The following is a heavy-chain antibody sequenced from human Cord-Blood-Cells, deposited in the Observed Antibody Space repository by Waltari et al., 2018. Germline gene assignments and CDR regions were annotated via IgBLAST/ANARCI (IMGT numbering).Heavy chain of an antibody. CDR1: GFTSSSYA. J-gene: IGHJ4*02. CDR3: ARAPGSYFDY. V-gene: IGHV3-30*04. D-gene: IGHD3-10*01. CDR2: ISYDGSNK. Sequence: QVQLVESGGGVVQPGRSLRLSCAASGFTSSSYAWHWVRQAPGKGLEWVAVISYDGSNKYYADSVKGRFTISRDNSKNTLYLQMNSLRAEDTAVYYCARAPGSYFDYWGQGTLVTVSS.